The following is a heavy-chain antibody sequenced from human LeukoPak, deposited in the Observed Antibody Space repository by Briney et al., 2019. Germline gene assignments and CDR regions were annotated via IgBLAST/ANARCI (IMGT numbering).Heavy chain of an antibody. CDR2: IYYSGST. J-gene: IGHJ5*02. CDR3: ARASGLYYDILTGPNWFDP. V-gene: IGHV4-59*12. D-gene: IGHD3-9*01. Sequence: SETLSLTCTVSGGSISSYYWSWIRQPPGKGLEWIGYIYYSGSTNYNPSLKSRVTISVDTSKNQFSLKLSSVTAADTAVYYCARASGLYYDILTGPNWFDPWGQGTLVTVSS. CDR1: GGSISSYY.